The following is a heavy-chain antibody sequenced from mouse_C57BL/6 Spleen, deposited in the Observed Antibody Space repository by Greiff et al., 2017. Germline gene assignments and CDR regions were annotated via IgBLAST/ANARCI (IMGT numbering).Heavy chain of an antibody. Sequence: LQESGAELVRPGASVTLSCKASGYTFTDYEMHWVKQTPVHGLEWIGAIDPETGGTAYNQKFKGKAILTADKSSSTAYMELRSLTSEDSAVYYCTRDDTWYYFDYWGKGTTLTVSS. D-gene: IGHD1-1*02. CDR1: GYTFTDYE. V-gene: IGHV1-15*01. CDR3: TRDDTWYYFDY. J-gene: IGHJ2*01. CDR2: IDPETGGT.